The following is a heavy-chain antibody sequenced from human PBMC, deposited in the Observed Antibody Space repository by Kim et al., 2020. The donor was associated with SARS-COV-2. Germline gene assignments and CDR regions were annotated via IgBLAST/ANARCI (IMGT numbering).Heavy chain of an antibody. CDR3: AKDRMGDTASYWYFDL. CDR1: GFTFDDYA. Sequence: GGSLRLSCAASGFTFDDYAMHWVRQAPGKGLEWVSGISWNSGSIGYADSVKGRFTISRDNAKNSLYLQMNSLRAEETALYYCAKDRMGDTASYWYFDLWGRSNLVTVSS. V-gene: IGHV3-9*01. J-gene: IGHJ2*01. CDR2: ISWNSGSI. D-gene: IGHD5-18*01.